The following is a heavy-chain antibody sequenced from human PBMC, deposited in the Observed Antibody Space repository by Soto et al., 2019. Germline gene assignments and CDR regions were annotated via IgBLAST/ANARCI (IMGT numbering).Heavy chain of an antibody. J-gene: IGHJ4*02. CDR2: ILSDGSNK. Sequence: PGGSLRLSCAVSGGTLSSHAMHWVRQAPGKGLEWVALILSDGSNKYYADSVKGRFTTSRDNSKNTMYLQMNSLSVEDTAVYYCARDDEGGSDCDLGYWGQGALVTVSS. V-gene: IGHV3-30-3*01. CDR1: GGTLSSHA. D-gene: IGHD1-26*01. CDR3: ARDDEGGSDCDLGY.